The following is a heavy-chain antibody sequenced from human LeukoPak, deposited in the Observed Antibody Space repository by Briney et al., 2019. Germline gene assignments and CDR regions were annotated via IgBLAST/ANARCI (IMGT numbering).Heavy chain of an antibody. Sequence: GGSLRLSCAASGFTFSSYAMSWVRQAPGKGLDWVSAISGSGGSTYYADSVKGRFTISRDNSKNTLYLQMNSLRAEDTAVYYCAKDSDYYGSGSFDYWGQGTLVTVSS. CDR2: ISGSGGST. J-gene: IGHJ4*02. D-gene: IGHD3-10*01. V-gene: IGHV3-23*01. CDR3: AKDSDYYGSGSFDY. CDR1: GFTFSSYA.